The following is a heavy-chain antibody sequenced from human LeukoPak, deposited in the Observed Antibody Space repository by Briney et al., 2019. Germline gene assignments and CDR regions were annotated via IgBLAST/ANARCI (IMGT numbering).Heavy chain of an antibody. CDR2: IYYSGST. CDR3: AFSSSWYGEVFDY. Sequence: SETLSLTCTVSGGSISRGGYYWSWIRQHPGKGLEWIGYIYYSGSTYYNPSLKSRVTISVDTSKNQLSLRLSSVTAADTAVYYCAFSSSWYGEVFDYWGQGTLVTVSS. D-gene: IGHD6-13*01. V-gene: IGHV4-31*03. CDR1: GGSISRGGYY. J-gene: IGHJ4*02.